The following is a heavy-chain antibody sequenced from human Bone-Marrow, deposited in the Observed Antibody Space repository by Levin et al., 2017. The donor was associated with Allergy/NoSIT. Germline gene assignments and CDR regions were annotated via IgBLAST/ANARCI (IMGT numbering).Heavy chain of an antibody. CDR3: ARDISRRDFYYSGMDV. Sequence: QAGGSLRLSCAASGFTFSMYAMHWVRQAPGKGLEWVAITSHDETKKDCADSVKGRFTISRDNSKNTLYLQMSSLRPEDTAFYYCARDISRRDFYYSGMDVWGQGTTVTVSS. D-gene: IGHD3-9*01. J-gene: IGHJ6*02. CDR2: TSHDETKK. V-gene: IGHV3-30*04. CDR1: GFTFSMYA.